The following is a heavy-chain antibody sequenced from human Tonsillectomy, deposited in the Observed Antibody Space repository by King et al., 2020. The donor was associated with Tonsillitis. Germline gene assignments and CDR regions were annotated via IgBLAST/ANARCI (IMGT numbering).Heavy chain of an antibody. V-gene: IGHV3-11*01. Sequence: QVQLVESGGGLVKPGGSLRLSCAASGFIFSDNHMNWIRQAPGKGLEWISFISRSGSYRYYADSVTGRFPVSRDNAKKSLYLQMDSLRADDTAVYYCARVTTLDYGDYVDYWGQGTLVTVSS. CDR2: ISRSGSYR. D-gene: IGHD4-17*01. CDR3: ARVTTLDYGDYVDY. CDR1: GFIFSDNH. J-gene: IGHJ4*02.